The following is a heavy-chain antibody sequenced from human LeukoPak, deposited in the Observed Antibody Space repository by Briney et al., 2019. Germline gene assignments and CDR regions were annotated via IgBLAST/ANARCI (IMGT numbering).Heavy chain of an antibody. CDR3: ARHDYGDYDWFDP. V-gene: IGHV1-2*06. Sequence: ASVKVSCKASGYTFTGYYMHWVRQAPGRGLEWMGRINPNSGGTNYAQKFQGRVTMTRDTSISTAYMELSRLRSDDTAVYYCARHDYGDYDWFDPWGQGTLVTVSS. J-gene: IGHJ5*02. CDR2: INPNSGGT. CDR1: GYTFTGYY. D-gene: IGHD4-17*01.